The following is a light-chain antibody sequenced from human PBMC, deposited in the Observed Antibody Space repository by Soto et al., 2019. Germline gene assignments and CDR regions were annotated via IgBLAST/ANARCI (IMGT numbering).Light chain of an antibody. CDR1: QSVASY. V-gene: IGKV3-11*01. CDR2: DAS. J-gene: IGKJ1*01. Sequence: EIVLTQSPATLSLSPGERATLSCRASQSVASYLAWYQQRPGQAPRLLISDASKRATGIPGRISGSGSGTDFTLTISSLEREDFAVYYCQQRSNWPRTFGQGTRVDIK. CDR3: QQRSNWPRT.